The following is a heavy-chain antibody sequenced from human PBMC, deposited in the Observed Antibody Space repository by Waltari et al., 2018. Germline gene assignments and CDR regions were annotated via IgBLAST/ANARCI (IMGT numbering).Heavy chain of an antibody. CDR3: ARGSAATYYYYGMDV. D-gene: IGHD6-13*01. CDR2: IYTSGST. V-gene: IGHV4-4*02. Sequence: QVQLQESGPGLVKPSGTLSLTCAVSGGSISSSNWWSWVRQPPGKGLEWIGRIYTSGSTNYNPSLNSRVTISVDTSKNQFSLKLSSVTAADTAVYYCARGSAATYYYYGMDVWGQGTTVTVSS. J-gene: IGHJ6*02. CDR1: GGSISSSNW.